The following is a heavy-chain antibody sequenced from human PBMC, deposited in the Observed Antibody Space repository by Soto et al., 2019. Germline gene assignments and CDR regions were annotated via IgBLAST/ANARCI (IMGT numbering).Heavy chain of an antibody. D-gene: IGHD3-22*01. CDR2: ISYDGSDK. CDR3: ARDYYKYYDSSGYYRSPAY. CDR1: GFTFSSYA. J-gene: IGHJ4*02. V-gene: IGHV3-30*01. Sequence: GGSLRLSCTASGFTFSSYAMNWVRQAPGKGLEWVAVISYDGSDKDYADSVKGRFTISRDNSRNTLFLQMNSLRAEDTAVYYCARDYYKYYDSSGYYRSPAYWGQGTLVTVSS.